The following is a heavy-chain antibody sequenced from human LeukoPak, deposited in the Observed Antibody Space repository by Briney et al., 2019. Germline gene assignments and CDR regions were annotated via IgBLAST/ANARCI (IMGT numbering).Heavy chain of an antibody. CDR2: IRYDGSNK. CDR1: GFTFSSCG. D-gene: IGHD1-14*01. Sequence: GGSLRLSCAASGFTFSSCGMHWVRQAPGKGLEWVAFIRYDGSNKYYADSVKGRFTISRDNSKNTLYLQMNSLRAEDTAVYYCAKSPYEPHYYMDVWGKGTTVTVSS. CDR3: AKSPYEPHYYMDV. J-gene: IGHJ6*03. V-gene: IGHV3-30*02.